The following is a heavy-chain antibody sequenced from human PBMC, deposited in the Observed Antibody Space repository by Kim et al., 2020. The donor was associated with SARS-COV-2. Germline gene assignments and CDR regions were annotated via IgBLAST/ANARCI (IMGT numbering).Heavy chain of an antibody. Sequence: PSFQGQVTISADKSISTAYLQWSSLKASDTAMYYCARLVVATMDYYGMDVWGQGTTVTVSS. CDR3: ARLVVATMDYYGMDV. D-gene: IGHD5-12*01. V-gene: IGHV5-51*01. J-gene: IGHJ6*02.